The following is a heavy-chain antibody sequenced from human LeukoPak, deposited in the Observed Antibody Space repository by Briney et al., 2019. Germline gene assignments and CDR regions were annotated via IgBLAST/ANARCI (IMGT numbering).Heavy chain of an antibody. Sequence: GGSLRLSCAASGFTFSSYGMHWVRQAPGKGLEWVAVIWYDGSNTYYADSVKGRFTISRDNSKNTLYLQMNSLRAEDTAVYYCARDRLFRQLDAFDIWGQGTMVTVSS. D-gene: IGHD6-6*01. V-gene: IGHV3-33*01. CDR2: IWYDGSNT. CDR1: GFTFSSYG. J-gene: IGHJ3*02. CDR3: ARDRLFRQLDAFDI.